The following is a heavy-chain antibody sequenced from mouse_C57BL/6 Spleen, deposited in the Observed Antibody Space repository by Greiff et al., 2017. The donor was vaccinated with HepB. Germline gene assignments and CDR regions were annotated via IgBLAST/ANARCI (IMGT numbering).Heavy chain of an antibody. CDR3: ARDGYYGRAMDY. J-gene: IGHJ4*01. CDR1: GYTFTDYY. CDR2: IYPGSGNT. V-gene: IGHV1-76*01. D-gene: IGHD2-3*01. Sequence: QVHVKQSGAELVRPGASVKLSCKASGYTFTDYYINWVKQRPGQGLEWIARIYPGSGNTYYNEKFKGKATLTAEKSSSTAYMQLSSLTSEDSAVYFCARDGYYGRAMDYWGQGTSVTVSS.